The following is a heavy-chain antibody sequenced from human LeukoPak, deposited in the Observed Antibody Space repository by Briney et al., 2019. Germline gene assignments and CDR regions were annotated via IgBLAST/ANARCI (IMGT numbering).Heavy chain of an antibody. V-gene: IGHV3-30*02. Sequence: GGSLRLSCAASGFTFSSYGMHWVRQAPGKGLEWVTFIRYDGSDTYYADSVKGRFTISRDNSKNTLFLQMNSLRAEDTAVYYCASRCSSTSCYDYWGQGTLVTVSS. CDR2: IRYDGSDT. CDR1: GFTFSSYG. J-gene: IGHJ4*02. CDR3: ASRCSSTSCYDY. D-gene: IGHD2-2*01.